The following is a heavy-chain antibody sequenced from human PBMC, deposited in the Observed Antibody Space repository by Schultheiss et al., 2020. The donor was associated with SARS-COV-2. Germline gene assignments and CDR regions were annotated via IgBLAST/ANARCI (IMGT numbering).Heavy chain of an antibody. D-gene: IGHD4-11*01. CDR1: GGSISSYY. J-gene: IGHJ4*02. V-gene: IGHV4-59*12. Sequence: SETLSLTCTVSGGSISSYYWSWIRQPAGKGLEWIGEINHSGSTNYNPSLKSRVTISVDTSKNQFSLKLSSVTAADTAVYYCARGPPYSNYVDYWGQGTLVTVSS. CDR3: ARGPPYSNYVDY. CDR2: INHSGST.